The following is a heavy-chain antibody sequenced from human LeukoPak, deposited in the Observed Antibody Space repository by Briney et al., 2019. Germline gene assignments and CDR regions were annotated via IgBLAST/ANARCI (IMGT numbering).Heavy chain of an antibody. CDR3: ARVMYYDFWSGPSGYAFDI. CDR2: ISSSSSTI. D-gene: IGHD3-3*01. V-gene: IGHV3-48*04. J-gene: IGHJ3*02. Sequence: PGGSLRLSWAASGFTFSSYSMNWVRQAPGKGLEWVSYISSSSSTIYYADSVKGRFTISRDNAKNSLYLQMNSLRAEDTAVYYCARVMYYDFWSGPSGYAFDIWGQGTMVTVSS. CDR1: GFTFSSYS.